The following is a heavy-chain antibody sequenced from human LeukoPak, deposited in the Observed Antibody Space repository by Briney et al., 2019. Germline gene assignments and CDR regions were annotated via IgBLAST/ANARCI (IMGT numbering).Heavy chain of an antibody. J-gene: IGHJ1*01. V-gene: IGHV3-33*08. CDR3: AREGDSRWGELSP. CDR2: IWYDGSEQ. D-gene: IGHD3-16*02. Sequence: GGSLRLSCAASGFTFSSYAMNWVRQAPGKGLEWVAVIWYDGSEQYYADSVKGRFIISRDNSKSISDLQMNSLRAEDTAVYYCAREGDSRWGELSPWGQGTLVTVSA. CDR1: GFTFSSYA.